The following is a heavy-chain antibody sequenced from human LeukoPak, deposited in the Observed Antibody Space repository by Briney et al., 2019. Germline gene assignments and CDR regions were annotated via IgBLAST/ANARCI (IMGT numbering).Heavy chain of an antibody. CDR1: GGSISSGGYY. D-gene: IGHD5-24*01. CDR3: ARSGRDGYLSTRPFDY. J-gene: IGHJ4*02. V-gene: IGHV4-31*03. Sequence: SETLSLTCTVSGGSISSGGYYCSWIRQHPGKGLEWIGHIYYSGSTYYNPSLKRRVTMSVDTSKNQFSLTLSSVTAADTAVYYCARSGRDGYLSTRPFDYWGQGTLVSVFS. CDR2: IYYSGST.